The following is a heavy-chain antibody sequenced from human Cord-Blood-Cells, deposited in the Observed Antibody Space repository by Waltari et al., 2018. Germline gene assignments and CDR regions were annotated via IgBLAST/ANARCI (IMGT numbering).Heavy chain of an antibody. CDR3: ARASPDDYIWGSYRYYFDY. CDR1: GGSISSGGYY. J-gene: IGHJ4*02. D-gene: IGHD3-16*02. Sequence: QVQLQESGPGLVKPSQTLSLTCTVSGGSISSGGYYWRWIRQHPGKGLEWIGYIYYSGSTYYNPSLKSRVTISVDTSKNQFSLKLSSVTAADTAVYYCARASPDDYIWGSYRYYFDYWGQGTLVTVSS. V-gene: IGHV4-31*03. CDR2: IYYSGST.